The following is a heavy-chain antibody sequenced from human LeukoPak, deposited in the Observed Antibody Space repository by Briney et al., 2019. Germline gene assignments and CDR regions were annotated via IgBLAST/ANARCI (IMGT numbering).Heavy chain of an antibody. CDR2: MNPNSGNT. V-gene: IGHV1-8*01. CDR3: ARDLKVRSSSSKPYHFDY. J-gene: IGHJ4*02. CDR1: GYTFTSYD. Sequence: ASVKVSCKASGYTFTSYDINWVRQATGQGLEWMGWMNPNSGNTGYAQKFQGRVTMTRNTSISTAYMELSSLRSEDTAVYYCARDLKVRSSSSKPYHFDYWGQGTLVTVSS. D-gene: IGHD6-6*01.